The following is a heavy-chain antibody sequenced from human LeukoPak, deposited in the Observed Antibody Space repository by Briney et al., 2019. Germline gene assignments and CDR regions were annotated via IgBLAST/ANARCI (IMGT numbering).Heavy chain of an antibody. CDR1: GGSISSRSYY. CDR2: IFYSGST. V-gene: IGHV4-39*01. D-gene: IGHD3-10*02. J-gene: IGHJ5*02. Sequence: SETLSLTCTVSGGSISSRSYYWGWLRQPPGKWLEWIASIFYSGSTYHNPSLKSRVTISVDTSKSQFSLKLSSVTAADTAVYFCARHPLKAYVSDWFDPWGQGTLVTVSS. CDR3: ARHPLKAYVSDWFDP.